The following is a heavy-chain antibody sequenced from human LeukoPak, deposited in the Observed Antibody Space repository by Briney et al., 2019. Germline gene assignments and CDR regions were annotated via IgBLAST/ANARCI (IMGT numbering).Heavy chain of an antibody. CDR2: ISDDGGRK. Sequence: GGSLRLSCAASGFTFSGYPMHWVRQAPGKGLDWVAIISDDGGRKFYADSVEGRFTISRDNSKNTLFLQVNSLRAEDTAVYYCVRGVYNNGNMNDYWGQGTLVTVSS. D-gene: IGHD5/OR15-5a*01. CDR3: VRGVYNNGNMNDY. CDR1: GFTFSGYP. J-gene: IGHJ4*02. V-gene: IGHV3-30*04.